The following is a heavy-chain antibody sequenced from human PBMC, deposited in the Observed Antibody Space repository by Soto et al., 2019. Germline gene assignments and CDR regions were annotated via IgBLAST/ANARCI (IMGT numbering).Heavy chain of an antibody. CDR3: ARESMMFFDG. CDR1: GFSLSTTGVG. CDR2: IYWDDDK. J-gene: IGHJ4*02. V-gene: IGHV2-5*02. D-gene: IGHD3-16*01. Sequence: QITLKESGPTLVKPTQTLTLTCTFSGFSLSTTGVGVGWIRQPPGKALEWLAIIYWDDDKRYSPFLKSRLTITKDTSNNQVVLTMTTMDPVDTARYYCARESMMFFDGWVQGPLVPVSS.